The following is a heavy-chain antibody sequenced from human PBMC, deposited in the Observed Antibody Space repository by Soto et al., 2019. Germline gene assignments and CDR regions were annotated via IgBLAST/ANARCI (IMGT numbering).Heavy chain of an antibody. V-gene: IGHV4-34*01. CDR3: ASTAAAVDY. Sequence: SETLSLTCAVYGGSFSGYYWSWIRQPPGKGLEWIGEINHSGSTNYNPSLKSRVTISVDTSKNQFSLKLSSVTAADTAVYYCASTAAAVDYWSQGTLVTVSS. J-gene: IGHJ4*02. CDR1: GGSFSGYY. CDR2: INHSGST. D-gene: IGHD6-13*01.